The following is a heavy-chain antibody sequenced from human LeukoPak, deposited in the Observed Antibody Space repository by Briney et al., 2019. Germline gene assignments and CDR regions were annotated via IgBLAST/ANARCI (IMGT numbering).Heavy chain of an antibody. Sequence: GGSLRLSCAASGFTFSSYSMNWVRQAPGKGLEWVSTISGSGDYTYYADSVKGRFSISRDNSKNTLHLQMNSLRAEDTAVYYCARVWSSSWTPPDYWGQGTLVTVSS. V-gene: IGHV3-23*01. D-gene: IGHD6-13*01. CDR1: GFTFSSYS. J-gene: IGHJ4*02. CDR3: ARVWSSSWTPPDY. CDR2: ISGSGDYT.